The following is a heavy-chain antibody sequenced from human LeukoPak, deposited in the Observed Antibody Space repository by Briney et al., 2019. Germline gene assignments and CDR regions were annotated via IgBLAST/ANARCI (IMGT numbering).Heavy chain of an antibody. V-gene: IGHV3-7*01. CDR2: IKQDGSEK. CDR1: EFTFSSYS. CDR3: ARYCGGDCYGMDV. D-gene: IGHD2-21*01. J-gene: IGHJ6*02. Sequence: PGGSLRLSCAASEFTFSSYSMNWVRQAPGKGLEWVANIKQDGSEKDYVDSVKGRFTISRDNAKNSLYLQMNNLRAEDTAVYYCARYCGGDCYGMDVWGQGTTVTVSS.